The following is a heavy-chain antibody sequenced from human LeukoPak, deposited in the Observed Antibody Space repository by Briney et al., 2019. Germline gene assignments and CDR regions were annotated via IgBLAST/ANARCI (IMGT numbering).Heavy chain of an antibody. J-gene: IGHJ4*02. CDR3: ASLIVATTHFDY. V-gene: IGHV1-69*04. D-gene: IGHD5-12*01. Sequence: SVKVSCKASGGTFSSYAISWVRQAPGQGLEWMGRIIPILGIANYAQKFQGRVTITADKSTSTAYMELSSLRSEDTAVYYCASLIVATTHFDYWGQGTLVTVSS. CDR2: IIPILGIA. CDR1: GGTFSSYA.